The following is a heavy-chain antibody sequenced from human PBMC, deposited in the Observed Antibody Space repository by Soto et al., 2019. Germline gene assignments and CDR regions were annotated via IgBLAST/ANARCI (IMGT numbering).Heavy chain of an antibody. J-gene: IGHJ4*02. Sequence: GGSLRLSCAASGFTFSSYAMHWVRQAPGKGLEWVAVISYDGSNKYYADSVKGRFTISRDNPKNTLYLQMNSLRAEDTAVYYCARARSGYSSGWYPGFDYWGQGTLVTVSS. CDR1: GFTFSSYA. D-gene: IGHD6-19*01. CDR3: ARARSGYSSGWYPGFDY. V-gene: IGHV3-30-3*01. CDR2: ISYDGSNK.